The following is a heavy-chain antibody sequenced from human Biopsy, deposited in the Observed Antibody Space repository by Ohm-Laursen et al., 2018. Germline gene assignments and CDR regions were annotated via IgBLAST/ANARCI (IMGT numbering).Heavy chain of an antibody. Sequence: SLRLSCAASGFSVSSYDMNWVRQAPGKGLEWISYISETSSHIYDADSVRGRFTVARDIAKNSLYLQLNSLRVEDTAVYYCARDWSRRAREGGRDVWGQGTTVTASS. CDR1: GFSVSSYD. CDR2: ISETSSHI. CDR3: ARDWSRRAREGGRDV. D-gene: IGHD6-6*01. V-gene: IGHV3-21*01. J-gene: IGHJ6*02.